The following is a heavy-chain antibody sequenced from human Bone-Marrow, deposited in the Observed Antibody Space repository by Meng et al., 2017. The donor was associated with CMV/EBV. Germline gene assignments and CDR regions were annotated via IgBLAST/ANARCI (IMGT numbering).Heavy chain of an antibody. CDR1: GYTFTSYG. Sequence: ASVKVSCKASGYTFTSYGISWVRQAPGQGLEWMGWISAYNGNTNYAQKLQGRVTMTRNTSISTAYMELSSLRSEDTAVYYCARNGAYGGNDAFDIWGQGTMVTVSS. V-gene: IGHV1-18*01. J-gene: IGHJ3*02. CDR3: ARNGAYGGNDAFDI. D-gene: IGHD4-23*01. CDR2: ISAYNGNT.